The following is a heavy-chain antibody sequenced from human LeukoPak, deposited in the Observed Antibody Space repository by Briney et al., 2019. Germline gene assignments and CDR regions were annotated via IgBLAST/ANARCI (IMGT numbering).Heavy chain of an antibody. D-gene: IGHD6-19*01. CDR2: ISSNGGST. J-gene: IGHJ3*02. CDR3: ARHSSGWYGDGGAFDI. CDR1: GFTFSSYA. Sequence: GGSLRLSCAASGFTFSSYAMHWVRQAPGKGLEYVSAISSNGGSTYYANSVKGRFTISRDNSKNTLYLQMGSLRAEDMAVYYCARHSSGWYGDGGAFDIWGQGTMVTVSS. V-gene: IGHV3-64*01.